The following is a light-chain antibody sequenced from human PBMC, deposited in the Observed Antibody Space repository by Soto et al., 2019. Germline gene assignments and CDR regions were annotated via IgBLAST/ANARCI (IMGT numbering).Light chain of an antibody. V-gene: IGKV1-39*01. CDR1: QNISKF. CDR3: PQTYMRPGS. J-gene: IGKJ1*01. Sequence: DIQMTQSPSFLSASVGDRVTVTCRPSQNISKFLNWYQDKPVKPPKILIYVTTNLENGVPSRYKGSGSGTGFAPTINCLQPEDFATYYCPQTYMRPGSFGQGTRV. CDR2: VTT.